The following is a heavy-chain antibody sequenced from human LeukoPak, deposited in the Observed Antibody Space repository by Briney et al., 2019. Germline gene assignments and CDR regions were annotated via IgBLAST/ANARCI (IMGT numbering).Heavy chain of an antibody. V-gene: IGHV4-34*01. J-gene: IGHJ4*02. CDR2: INHSGST. CDR1: GGSFSGYY. Sequence: PSETLSLTCAVYGGSFSGYYWSWIRQPPGKGLEWIGEINHSGSTNYNPSLKSRVTISVDTSKDQFSLKLSSVTAADTAVYYCARRTQTTYYSGSGIGYWGQGTLVTVPS. D-gene: IGHD3-10*01. CDR3: ARRTQTTYYSGSGIGY.